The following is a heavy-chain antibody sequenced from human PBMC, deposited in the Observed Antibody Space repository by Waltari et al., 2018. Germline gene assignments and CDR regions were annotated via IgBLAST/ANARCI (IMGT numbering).Heavy chain of an antibody. CDR2: IIPILGIA. CDR3: ATSSSGWFGEDYYYMDV. Sequence: QVQLVQSGAEVKKPGSSVKVYCKASGGTFSSYAISWVRQAPGQGLEWMGGIIPILGIANYAQKFQGRVTITADKSTSTAYMELSSLRSEDTAVYYCATSSSGWFGEDYYYMDVWGKGTTVTVSS. D-gene: IGHD6-19*01. J-gene: IGHJ6*03. V-gene: IGHV1-69*10. CDR1: GGTFSSYA.